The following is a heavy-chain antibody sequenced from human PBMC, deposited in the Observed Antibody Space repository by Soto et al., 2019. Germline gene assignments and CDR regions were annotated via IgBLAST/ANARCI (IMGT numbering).Heavy chain of an antibody. D-gene: IGHD3-9*01. J-gene: IGHJ6*03. CDR2: ISASGGLT. V-gene: IGHV3-23*01. CDR1: GFTFSNYG. Sequence: GESLKISCAASGFTFSNYGMSWVRQAPGKGLEWVSGISASGGLTYYAVSVKGRFTISRDNSKNTLSLQISSLRAEDTAVYYCAKSGIAVSATFDVAYYYYYMDVWGKGTAVTVSS. CDR3: AKSGIAVSATFDVAYYYYYMDV.